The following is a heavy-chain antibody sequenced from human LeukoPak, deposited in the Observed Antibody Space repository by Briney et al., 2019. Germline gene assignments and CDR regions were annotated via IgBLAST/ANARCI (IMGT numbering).Heavy chain of an antibody. J-gene: IGHJ5*02. V-gene: IGHV1-46*01. CDR2: INPSGGST. CDR1: GYTFTSYY. D-gene: IGHD3-3*01. Sequence: ASVKVSCKASGYTFTSYYMHWVRQAPGQGLEWMGIINPSGGSTSYAQKFQGRVTMTRDTSTSTVYMELSSLRSEGTAVYYCARVSRILESIDWFDPWGQGTLVTVSS. CDR3: ARVSRILESIDWFDP.